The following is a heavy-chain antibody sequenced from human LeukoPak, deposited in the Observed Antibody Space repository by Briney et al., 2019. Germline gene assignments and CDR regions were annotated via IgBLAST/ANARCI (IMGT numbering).Heavy chain of an antibody. CDR3: AKASMIVVAPNDAFDI. Sequence: GGSLRLSCAASGFTFSSYDMHWVRQAPGKGLEWVAVISYDGSNKYYADSVKGRFTISRDNSKNTLYLQMNSLRAEDTAVYYCAKASMIVVAPNDAFDIWGQGTMVTVSS. J-gene: IGHJ3*02. CDR2: ISYDGSNK. D-gene: IGHD3-22*01. CDR1: GFTFSSYD. V-gene: IGHV3-30*18.